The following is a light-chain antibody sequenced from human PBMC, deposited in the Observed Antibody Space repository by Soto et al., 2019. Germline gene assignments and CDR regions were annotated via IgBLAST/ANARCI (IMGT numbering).Light chain of an antibody. CDR3: SSYTSSSTQA. Sequence: QSALTQPASVSGSPGQSITISCTGTSSDVGGYNYVSWYQQHPGKAPKLMIYDVSYRPSGVSNRFSGSKSGNTASLTISGLQAEDESDYYCSSYTSSSTQAFGTGTKLTVL. CDR1: SSDVGGYNY. J-gene: IGLJ1*01. V-gene: IGLV2-14*01. CDR2: DVS.